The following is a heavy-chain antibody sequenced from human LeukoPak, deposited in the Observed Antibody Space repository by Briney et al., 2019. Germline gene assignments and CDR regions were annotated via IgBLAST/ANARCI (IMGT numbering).Heavy chain of an antibody. V-gene: IGHV1-69*05. CDR1: GGTFSSYA. J-gene: IGHJ4*02. Sequence: ASVKVSCKASGGTFSSYAISWVRQAPGQGLEWMGGIIPIFGTANYAQKFQGRVTMTRNTSISTAYMELSSLRSEDTAVYYCARGVRSGSPPGHYWGQGTLVTVSS. D-gene: IGHD1-26*01. CDR3: ARGVRSGSPPGHY. CDR2: IIPIFGTA.